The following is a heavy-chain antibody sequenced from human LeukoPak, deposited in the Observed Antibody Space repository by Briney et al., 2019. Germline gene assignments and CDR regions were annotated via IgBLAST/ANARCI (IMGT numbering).Heavy chain of an antibody. D-gene: IGHD6-13*01. Sequence: GGSLRLSCAASGFTVSSSYMSWVRQAPGKGLEWVSIITSAGTTYYADAVKGRFTISRDNSKNTVYLQVNSLRDEDTAVYYCARDLEAANTYYFYYWGQGTMVTV. J-gene: IGHJ4*02. CDR2: ITSAGTT. CDR3: ARDLEAANTYYFYY. V-gene: IGHV3-66*01. CDR1: GFTVSSSY.